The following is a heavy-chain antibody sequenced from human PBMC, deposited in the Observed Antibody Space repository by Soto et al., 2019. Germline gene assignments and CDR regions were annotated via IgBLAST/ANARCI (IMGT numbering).Heavy chain of an antibody. CDR3: ARDFSETHYGMDV. J-gene: IGHJ6*02. CDR2: IYYSGST. Sequence: SETLSLTCTVSGGSISSGGYCWSWIRQHPGKGLEWIGYIYYSGSTYYNPSLKSRVTISVDTSKNQFSLKLSSVTAADTAVYYCARDFSETHYGMDVWGQGTTVTVSS. V-gene: IGHV4-31*03. CDR1: GGSISSGGYC.